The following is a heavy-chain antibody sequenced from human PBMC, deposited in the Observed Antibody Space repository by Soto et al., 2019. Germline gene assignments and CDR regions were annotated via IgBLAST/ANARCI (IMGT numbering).Heavy chain of an antibody. J-gene: IGHJ4*02. CDR3: VRTSLVVAATTREDY. D-gene: IGHD2-15*01. CDR1: GFTFSSYW. CDR2: INSDGSST. V-gene: IGHV3-74*01. Sequence: EVQLVESGGGLVQPGGSLRLSCAASGFTFSSYWMHWVRQAPGKGLGWVSRINSDGSSTSYADSVKGRFTISRDTAKNTLYLQMNSLRAEDTAVYYCVRTSLVVAATTREDYWGEGTLVTVSS.